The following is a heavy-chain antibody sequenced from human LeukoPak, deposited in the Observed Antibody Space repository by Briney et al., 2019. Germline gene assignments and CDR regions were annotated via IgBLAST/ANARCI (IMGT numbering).Heavy chain of an antibody. D-gene: IGHD3-22*01. CDR3: ARDYYDSSGGSWSDMAY. CDR2: ISYDGSNK. V-gene: IGHV3-30-3*01. CDR1: GFTSSSYA. Sequence: QPGGSLRLSCAASGFTSSSYAMHWVRQAPGKGLEWVAVISYDGSNKYYADSVKGRFTISRDNSRNTLYLQMNSLRAEDTAVYYCARDYYDSSGGSWSDMAYWGQGTLVTVSS. J-gene: IGHJ4*02.